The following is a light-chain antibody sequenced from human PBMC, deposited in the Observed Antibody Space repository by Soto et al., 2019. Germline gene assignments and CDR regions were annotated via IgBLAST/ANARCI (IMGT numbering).Light chain of an antibody. J-gene: IGKJ2*01. CDR2: AES. CDR3: QQSYSPPPMYT. V-gene: IGKV1-39*01. Sequence: DIQMTQSPSSLSASVGDRVTITCRASQSISSYLNWYQQKPGKAPKLLIYAESSLQSGVPSRFSGSESGTDFTLTSSSLQPEEFATYYCQQSYSPPPMYTFGQGTKLEIK. CDR1: QSISSY.